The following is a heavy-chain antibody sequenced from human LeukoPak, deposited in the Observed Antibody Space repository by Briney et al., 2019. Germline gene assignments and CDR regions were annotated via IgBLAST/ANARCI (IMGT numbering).Heavy chain of an antibody. CDR2: INHSGST. Sequence: SEALSLTCAVYGGSFSGYYWSWIRQPPGKGLEWVGEINHSGSTNYNPSLKSRVTISVDTSKNQFSLKLSSVTAADTAVYYCARGGSWYYYYMDVWGKGTRSPSP. V-gene: IGHV4-34*01. CDR1: GGSFSGYY. J-gene: IGHJ6*03. CDR3: ARGGSWYYYYMDV.